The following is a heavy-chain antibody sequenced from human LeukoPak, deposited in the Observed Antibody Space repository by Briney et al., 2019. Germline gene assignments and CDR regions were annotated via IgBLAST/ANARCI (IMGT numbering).Heavy chain of an antibody. J-gene: IGHJ3*02. CDR3: ARAGGKYCSGGSYYPDNAFYI. D-gene: IGHD2-15*01. V-gene: IGHV4-61*02. CDR2: INTSGIT. CDR1: GGSISSGSNY. Sequence: SGTLCLTCAVSGGSISSGSNYWSWIGQPAGKGLEWIGRINTSGITNSNPSPKSRVTISVDTSKTQFSLNLSNVTAADPAVYYCARAGGKYCSGGSYYPDNAFYIWGQGTMVTVSS.